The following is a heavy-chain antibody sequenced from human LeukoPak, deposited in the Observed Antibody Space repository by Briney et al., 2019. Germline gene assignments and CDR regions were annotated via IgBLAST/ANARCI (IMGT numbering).Heavy chain of an antibody. CDR3: ARLPYGDYSEHDDY. Sequence: SETLSLTCTVSGGSISSYYWSWIRQPPGKGLEWIGYIYYSGSTNYNPSLKSRVTISVDTSKNQFSLKLSSVTAADTAVYYCARLPYGDYSEHDDYWGQGTLVTVSS. CDR2: IYYSGST. D-gene: IGHD4-17*01. V-gene: IGHV4-59*08. J-gene: IGHJ4*02. CDR1: GGSISSYY.